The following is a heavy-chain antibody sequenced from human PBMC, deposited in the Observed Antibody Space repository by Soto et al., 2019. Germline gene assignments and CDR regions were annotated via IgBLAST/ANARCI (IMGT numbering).Heavy chain of an antibody. J-gene: IGHJ4*02. Sequence: QVQLVQCGAEVKKPGASVKVSCKASGYTFTSYAMHWVRQAPGQRVERIGWLNDGNGNSKYSEKFQVRVTITRDTSASPAYMELSRLISEDPAVYYCARVLVVHYYDSSGYSPPFDFWRQGTLVTVSS. V-gene: IGHV1-3*01. CDR2: LNDGNGNS. D-gene: IGHD3-22*01. CDR1: GYTFTSYA. CDR3: ARVLVVHYYDSSGYSPPFDF.